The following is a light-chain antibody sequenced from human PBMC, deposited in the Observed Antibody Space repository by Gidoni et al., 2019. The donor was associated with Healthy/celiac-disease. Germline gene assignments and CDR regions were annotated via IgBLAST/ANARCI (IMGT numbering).Light chain of an antibody. J-gene: IGLJ2*01. CDR3: AAWDDSLNGPVV. Sequence: QSVMTQPHSASGTPGQRVTISCSGSSSKIGSNTVNWYQQLPGTAPKLLIYSNNQRPSGVPDRFSGSKSGTSASLAISGLQSEDEADYYCAAWDDSLNGPVVFGGGTKLTVL. CDR2: SNN. CDR1: SSKIGSNT. V-gene: IGLV1-44*01.